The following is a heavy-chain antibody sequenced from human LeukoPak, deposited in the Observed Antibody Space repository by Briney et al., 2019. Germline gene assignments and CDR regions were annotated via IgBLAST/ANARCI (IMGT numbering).Heavy chain of an antibody. D-gene: IGHD2-2*01. CDR3: ANPFSTPRSNYYIDV. CDR2: ISGSGGST. CDR1: GFTFSSYA. Sequence: GGSLRLSCAASGFTFSSYAMSWVRQAPEKGLEWVSVISGSGGSTYYADSVKGRFTISRDNSKNTLYLQMNSLRAEDTAVYYCANPFSTPRSNYYIDVWGKGTTVTVSS. V-gene: IGHV3-23*01. J-gene: IGHJ6*03.